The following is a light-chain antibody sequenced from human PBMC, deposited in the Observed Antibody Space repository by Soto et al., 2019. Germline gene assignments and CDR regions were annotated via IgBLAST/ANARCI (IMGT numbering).Light chain of an antibody. J-gene: IGKJ4*01. V-gene: IGKV3-20*01. CDR2: GAS. CDR3: QQYGSSRLT. CDR1: QSVSSN. Sequence: EIVMTQSPATLSVSPGERATLSCRASQSVSSNLAWYQQKPGQAPRLLIYGASSRATGIPDRFSGGGSGTDFTLTISRLEPEDFAVYYCQQYGSSRLTFGGGTKVDIK.